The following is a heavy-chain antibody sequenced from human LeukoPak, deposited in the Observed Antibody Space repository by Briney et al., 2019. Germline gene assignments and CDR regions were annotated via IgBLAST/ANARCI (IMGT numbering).Heavy chain of an antibody. CDR3: ARALYGSGIPENWFDP. V-gene: IGHV4-4*02. J-gene: IGHJ5*02. CDR1: GGSISSSNW. D-gene: IGHD3-10*01. CDR2: IHHSGST. Sequence: TSETLSLTCAVSGGSISSSNWWSWVRQPPGKGLEWIGEIHHSGSTNYNPSLKSRVTISVDKSKNQFSLKLSSVTAADTAVYYCARALYGSGIPENWFDPWGQGTLVTVSS.